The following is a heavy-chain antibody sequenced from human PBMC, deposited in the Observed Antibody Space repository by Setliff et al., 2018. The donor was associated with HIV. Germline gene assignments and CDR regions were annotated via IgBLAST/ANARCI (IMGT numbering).Heavy chain of an antibody. CDR2: MYHSGTT. CDR3: LRLYRGSSTKEKSDS. CDR1: GYSISSGYY. V-gene: IGHV4-38-2*01. J-gene: IGHJ4*02. Sequence: SETLSLTCAVSGYSISSGYYWGWTRQPPGKGLEWIGSMYHSGTTSYNPALKSRVALSVGAAKNQFSLKMTSVTAADTAVYFCLRLYRGSSTKEKSDSWGQGVLVTVSS. D-gene: IGHD2-2*01.